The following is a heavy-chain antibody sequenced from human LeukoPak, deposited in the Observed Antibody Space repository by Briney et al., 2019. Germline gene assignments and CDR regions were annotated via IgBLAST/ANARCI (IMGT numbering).Heavy chain of an antibody. CDR3: ARDTKDRDGPTYYFDN. CDR2: INPSGGST. CDR1: GYTFTIYY. V-gene: IGHV1-46*01. Sequence: ASVKVSCKAAGYTFTIYYIRWVRQAPGQGLEWMGIINPSGGSTSYAQKFQGRVTMTRDTSTSTVYMELSSLRSEDTAVYYCARDTKDRDGPTYYFDNWGQWSPVTVSS. D-gene: IGHD5-24*01. J-gene: IGHJ4*02.